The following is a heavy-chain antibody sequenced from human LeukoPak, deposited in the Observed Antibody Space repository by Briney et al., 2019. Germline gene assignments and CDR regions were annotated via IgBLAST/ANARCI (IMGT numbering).Heavy chain of an antibody. Sequence: GASVKVSCKASGYTFTNFDINWVRQATGQGLEWMGWMNPNTGNAGYAQKFQGRVTMTRNTSISTAYMELSSLRSEDTAVYYCARFYDILTGYSQWGQGTLVTVSS. J-gene: IGHJ4*02. D-gene: IGHD3-9*01. CDR1: GYTFTNFD. CDR2: MNPNTGNA. CDR3: ARFYDILTGYSQ. V-gene: IGHV1-8*02.